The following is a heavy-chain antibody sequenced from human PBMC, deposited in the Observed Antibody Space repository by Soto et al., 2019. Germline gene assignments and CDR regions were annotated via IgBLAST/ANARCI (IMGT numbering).Heavy chain of an antibody. CDR1: GGSISSGGYY. Sequence: QVQLQESGPGLVKPSQTLSLTCTVSGGSISSGGYYWSWIRQHPGKGLEWIGYIYYSGSTYYNPSPTGRVTIPVGPTNTHSALRRRSVTAADTPVSSCARGVAPWGQGTLATVSP. J-gene: IGHJ5*02. CDR3: ARGVAP. CDR2: IYYSGST. V-gene: IGHV4-31*03.